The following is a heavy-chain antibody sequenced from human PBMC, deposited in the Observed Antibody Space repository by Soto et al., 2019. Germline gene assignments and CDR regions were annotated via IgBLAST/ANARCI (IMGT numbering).Heavy chain of an antibody. Sequence: GGSMRLSCAASGFTFSTYGFHWVRQAPGKGLEWVAVIWYDGSYKYYADSVKGRFTISRDNSKNTLYLQMNSLTAEDTAVYYCATAPRIVVVEAAAPVYYYYGMDVWGQGTTVTVSS. J-gene: IGHJ6*02. V-gene: IGHV3-33*01. D-gene: IGHD2-15*01. CDR1: GFTFSTYG. CDR2: IWYDGSYK. CDR3: ATAPRIVVVEAAAPVYYYYGMDV.